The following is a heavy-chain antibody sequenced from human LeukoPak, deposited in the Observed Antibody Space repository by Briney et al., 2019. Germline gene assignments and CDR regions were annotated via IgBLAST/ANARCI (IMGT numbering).Heavy chain of an antibody. CDR3: ARGVLAPRSAHYYMDV. Sequence: SETLSLTCTVSGGSISSSSYYWGWIRQPPGKGLEWIGSIYYSGSTYYNPSLKSRVTISVDTSKNQFSLKLSSVTAADTAVYYCARGVLAPRSAHYYMDVWGKGTTVTVSS. D-gene: IGHD3-10*01. V-gene: IGHV4-39*01. CDR1: GGSISSSSYY. CDR2: IYYSGST. J-gene: IGHJ6*03.